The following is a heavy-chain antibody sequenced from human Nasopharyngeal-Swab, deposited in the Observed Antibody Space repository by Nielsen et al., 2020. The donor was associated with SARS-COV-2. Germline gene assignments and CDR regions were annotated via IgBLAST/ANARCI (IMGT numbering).Heavy chain of an antibody. J-gene: IGHJ4*02. CDR1: GGSISSYY. Sequence: LETLSLTCTVSGGSISSYYWSWIRQPPGKGLEWIGYIYYSGSTNYNPSLKSRVTISVDTSKNQFSLKLSSVTAADTAVYYCARHVSTTIFGVVIISYFDYWGQGTLVTVSS. D-gene: IGHD3-3*01. V-gene: IGHV4-59*08. CDR2: IYYSGST. CDR3: ARHVSTTIFGVVIISYFDY.